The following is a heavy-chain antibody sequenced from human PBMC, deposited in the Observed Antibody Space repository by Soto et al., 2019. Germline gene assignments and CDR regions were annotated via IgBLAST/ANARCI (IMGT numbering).Heavy chain of an antibody. CDR3: AKGGLVGATIPPSDQYFQH. Sequence: GGSLRLSCAASGFTFSSYAMSWVRQAPGKGLEWVSAISGSGGSTYYADSVKGRFTISRDNSKNTLYLQMNSLRAEDTAVYYCAKGGLVGATIPPSDQYFQHWGQGTLVTVSS. V-gene: IGHV3-23*01. D-gene: IGHD1-26*01. CDR2: ISGSGGST. J-gene: IGHJ1*01. CDR1: GFTFSSYA.